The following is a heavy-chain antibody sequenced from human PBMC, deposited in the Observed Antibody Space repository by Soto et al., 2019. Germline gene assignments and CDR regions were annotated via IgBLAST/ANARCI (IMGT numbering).Heavy chain of an antibody. Sequence: GGSLRLSCAASGFTFSTYGMHWVRQAPGKGLEWVAVMGNDGITTFYADSVKGRFTISRDNSKNTLFLQMNSLRADDTAVYYCAKEFQWELHAFDICGQGTMVTVSS. CDR3: AKEFQWELHAFDI. CDR2: MGNDGITT. D-gene: IGHD1-26*01. CDR1: GFTFSTYG. V-gene: IGHV3-30*02. J-gene: IGHJ3*02.